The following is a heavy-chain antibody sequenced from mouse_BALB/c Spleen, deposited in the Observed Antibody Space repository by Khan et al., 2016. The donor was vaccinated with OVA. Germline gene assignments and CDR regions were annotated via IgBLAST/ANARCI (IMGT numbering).Heavy chain of an antibody. CDR3: TRPAYDGYYDY. V-gene: IGHV1S137*01. CDR2: ISTYSGNT. Sequence: QVQLQQPGPELVRPGVSVKISCKGSGYTFTDYALHWVKQSHAKSPEWIGLISTYSGNTNYKQKFKGKATMTVDKSSSTAYMELARLTSEDSAIYYCTRPAYDGYYDYWGQGTTLTVSS. D-gene: IGHD2-3*01. J-gene: IGHJ2*01. CDR1: GYTFTDYA.